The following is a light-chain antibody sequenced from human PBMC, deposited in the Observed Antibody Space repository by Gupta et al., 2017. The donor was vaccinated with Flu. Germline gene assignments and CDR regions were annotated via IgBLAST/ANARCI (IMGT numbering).Light chain of an antibody. CDR3: CSFEGSPTYGV. CDR2: DVN. J-gene: IGLJ3*02. Sequence: QSALTQPRSVSGSPGQSVTISCTGTSSGVGGYSYVSWYQQHPGKAPKLMIYDVNKRPSGVTDRFAGYNSGNTASLTISGLQGEDEADYYGCSFEGSPTYGVFGGGTTLTVL. CDR1: SSGVGGYSY. V-gene: IGLV2-11*01.